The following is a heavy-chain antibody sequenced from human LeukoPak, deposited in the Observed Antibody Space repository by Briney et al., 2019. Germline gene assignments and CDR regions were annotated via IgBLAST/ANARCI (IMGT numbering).Heavy chain of an antibody. V-gene: IGHV3-23*01. CDR3: ARDPNGDYIGAFDM. J-gene: IGHJ3*02. CDR1: GFTFSAYA. CDR2: IRGGGSSE. Sequence: GGSLRLSCTASGFTFSAYAMMWVRQAPGKGPEWVSAIRGGGSSEFYADSVKGRFRISRDNSKDTLFLQMNSLRAEDTAVYYCARDPNGDYIGAFDMWGPGTMVTVSS. D-gene: IGHD4-17*01.